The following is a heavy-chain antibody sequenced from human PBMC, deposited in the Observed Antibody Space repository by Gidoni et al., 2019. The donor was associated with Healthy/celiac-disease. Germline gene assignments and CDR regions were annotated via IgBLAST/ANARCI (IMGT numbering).Heavy chain of an antibody. J-gene: IGHJ4*02. D-gene: IGHD6-13*01. CDR3: ARETIAAAGTGFFDY. CDR1: GGSISNGGYY. CDR2: IYYSGST. V-gene: IGHV4-31*03. Sequence: QVQLQESGPGRVKPSQTLSHTCTFSGGSISNGGYYWSWIRQHPGKGLGWIGYIYYSGSTYYNPSLKSRVTISVDTSKNQFSLKLSSVTAADTAVYYCARETIAAAGTGFFDYWGQGTLVTVSS.